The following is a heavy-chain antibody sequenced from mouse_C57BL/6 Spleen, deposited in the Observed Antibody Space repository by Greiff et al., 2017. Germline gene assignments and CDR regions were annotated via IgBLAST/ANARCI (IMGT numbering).Heavy chain of an antibody. J-gene: IGHJ4*01. V-gene: IGHV1-62-2*01. CDR3: ARHEATTVVKDYYAMDY. CDR2: FYPGSGSI. D-gene: IGHD1-1*01. Sequence: VQLVESGAELVKPGASVKLSCKASGYTFTEYTIHWVKQRSGQGLEWIGWFYPGSGSIKYNEKFKDKATLTADKSSSTVYMELSRLTSEDSAVYFCARHEATTVVKDYYAMDYWGQGTSVTVSS. CDR1: GYTFTEYT.